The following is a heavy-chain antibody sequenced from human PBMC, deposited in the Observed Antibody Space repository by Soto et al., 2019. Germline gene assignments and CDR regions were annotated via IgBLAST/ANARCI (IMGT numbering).Heavy chain of an antibody. D-gene: IGHD2-2*01. CDR3: ARVEGCSSTSCSNWFDP. Sequence: GASVKVSCKASGYTFTSYGISWVRQAPGQGLEWMGWISAYNGNTNYAQKLQGRVTMTTDTSTSTAYMELRSLRSDDTAVYYCARVEGCSSTSCSNWFDPWGQGTLVTVSS. J-gene: IGHJ5*02. CDR1: GYTFTSYG. V-gene: IGHV1-18*04. CDR2: ISAYNGNT.